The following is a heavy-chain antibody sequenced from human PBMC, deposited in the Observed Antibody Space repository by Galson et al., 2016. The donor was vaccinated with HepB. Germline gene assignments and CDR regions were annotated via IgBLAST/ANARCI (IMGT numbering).Heavy chain of an antibody. CDR1: GGSISSSSYN. CDR2: IYYSENT. CDR3: ARCGLGTKASFDY. J-gene: IGHJ4*02. V-gene: IGHV4-39*01. D-gene: IGHD1-7*01. Sequence: SETLSLTCTVSGGSISSSSYNWGRIRQPPGKGLEWIGSIYYSENTYYNPSLKSRVTISVDTSKNQFSLKLSSVTAADTAVYYCARCGLGTKASFDYWGQGILVAVSS.